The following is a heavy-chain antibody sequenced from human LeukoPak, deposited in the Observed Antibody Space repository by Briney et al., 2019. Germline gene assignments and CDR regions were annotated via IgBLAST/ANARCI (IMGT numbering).Heavy chain of an antibody. CDR1: GYTFTSYD. Sequence: SVKVSCKASGYTFTSYDINWVRQATGQGLEWMGWMNPNSGNTGYTQKFQGRVTMTRNTSISTAYMELSSLRSEDTAVYYCARASTVTTKDRVGYWGQGTLATVSS. CDR3: ARASTVTTKDRVGY. J-gene: IGHJ4*02. V-gene: IGHV1-8*01. CDR2: MNPNSGNT. D-gene: IGHD4-17*01.